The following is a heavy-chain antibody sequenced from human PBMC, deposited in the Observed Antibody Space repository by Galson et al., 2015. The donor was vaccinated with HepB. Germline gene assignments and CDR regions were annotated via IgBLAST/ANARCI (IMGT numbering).Heavy chain of an antibody. J-gene: IGHJ4*02. CDR3: ARDPPGRGCSSTSCYPR. D-gene: IGHD2-2*01. Sequence: SLRLSCAVSGFTFSDYWMSWVRQAPGKGLEWVANIKQDGSEEYYVDSVKGRFTISRDYAKNSLFLQMNSLRAEDTAVYYCARDPPGRGCSSTSCYPRWGQGTLVTVSS. V-gene: IGHV3-7*03. CDR2: IKQDGSEE. CDR1: GFTFSDYW.